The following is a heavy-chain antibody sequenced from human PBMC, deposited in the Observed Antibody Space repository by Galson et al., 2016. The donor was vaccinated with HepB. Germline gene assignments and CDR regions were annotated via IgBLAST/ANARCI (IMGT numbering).Heavy chain of an antibody. CDR1: GGTFSSYA. Sequence: SVKVSCKASGGTFSSYAISWVRQAPGQGLEWMGRIIPVVGITNYAQKFQGRVTITADKFTITAYMELTNLRSEDTAVYYCARVSDYYDSSGRPDFDYWGQGTLVTVSS. D-gene: IGHD3-22*01. V-gene: IGHV1-69*04. J-gene: IGHJ4*02. CDR2: IIPVVGIT. CDR3: ARVSDYYDSSGRPDFDY.